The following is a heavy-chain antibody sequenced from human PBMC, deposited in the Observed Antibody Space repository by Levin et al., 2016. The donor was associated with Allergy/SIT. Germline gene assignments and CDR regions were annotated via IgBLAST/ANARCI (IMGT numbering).Heavy chain of an antibody. CDR3: ARIHCSGGRCHSQVFDY. CDR2: INPSGGST. D-gene: IGHD2-15*01. CDR1: GYTFTNYY. Sequence: ASVKVSCKASGYTFTNYYIHWVRQAPGQGLEWLGIINPSGGSTSYAQKFQGRVSMTRDTSTSTVYMDLSSLRSDDTAVYYCARIHCSGGRCHSQVFDYWGQGTLLTVSS. V-gene: IGHV1-46*01. J-gene: IGHJ4*02.